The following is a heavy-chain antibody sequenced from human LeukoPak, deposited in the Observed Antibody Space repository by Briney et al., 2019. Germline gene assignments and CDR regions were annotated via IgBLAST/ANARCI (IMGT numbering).Heavy chain of an antibody. Sequence: MASETLSLTCTVSGGSISSGGYYWSWIRQHPGKGLEWIGYIYCSGSTYYNPSLKSRVTISVDTSKNQFSLKLSSVTAADTAVYYCARDRTAYGSVAFDIWGQGTMVTVSS. D-gene: IGHD3-10*01. CDR2: IYCSGST. CDR1: GGSISSGGYY. CDR3: ARDRTAYGSVAFDI. V-gene: IGHV4-31*03. J-gene: IGHJ3*02.